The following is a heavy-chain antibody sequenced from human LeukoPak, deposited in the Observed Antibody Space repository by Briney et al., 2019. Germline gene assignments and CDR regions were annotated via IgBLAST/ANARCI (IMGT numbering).Heavy chain of an antibody. CDR3: ARVNDYGSNDDAFDI. CDR1: GFTFSSYE. Sequence: GGSLRLSCVASGFTFSSYEMNWVRQAPGKGLEWVSYIRSTGSIIFNADSVKGRFTISRANAKNSLYLQMNSLRAENTALYYCARVNDYGSNDDAFDIWGQGTMVTVSS. V-gene: IGHV3-48*03. CDR2: IRSTGSII. J-gene: IGHJ3*02. D-gene: IGHD4-23*01.